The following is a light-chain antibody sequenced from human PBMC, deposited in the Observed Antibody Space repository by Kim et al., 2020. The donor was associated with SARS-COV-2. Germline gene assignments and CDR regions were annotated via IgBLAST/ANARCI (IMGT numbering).Light chain of an antibody. CDR1: KDIRKY. V-gene: IGKV1-33*01. Sequence: LSASIGDRVTVTCQASKDIRKYLNWYQQKPGKAPKLLIYDASNLETGVPSRFSGSGSGTDFTFTISSLQPEDIATYYCQQYDNLYTFGQGTKLEI. J-gene: IGKJ2*01. CDR2: DAS. CDR3: QQYDNLYT.